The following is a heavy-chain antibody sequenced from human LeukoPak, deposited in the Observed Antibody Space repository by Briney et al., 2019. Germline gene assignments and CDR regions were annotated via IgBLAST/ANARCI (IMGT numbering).Heavy chain of an antibody. D-gene: IGHD5-12*01. V-gene: IGHV3-23*01. Sequence: AISGSGGSTYYADSVKGRFTISRVNSKNTLYLQMNSLRAEDTAVYYCAKSRDVVATVFDYWGQGTLVTVSS. CDR2: ISGSGGST. J-gene: IGHJ4*02. CDR3: AKSRDVVATVFDY.